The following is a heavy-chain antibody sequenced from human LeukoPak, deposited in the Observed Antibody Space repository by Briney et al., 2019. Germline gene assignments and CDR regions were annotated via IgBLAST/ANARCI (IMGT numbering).Heavy chain of an antibody. CDR2: ISYDGSNK. D-gene: IGHD3-16*02. J-gene: IGHJ4*02. CDR1: GFTFSSYA. V-gene: IGHV3-30-3*01. Sequence: GRSLRLSCAASGFTFSSYAMHWVRQAPGKGLEWVAVISYDGSNKYYADSVKGRFTISRDNSKNTLYLQMNSLRAEDTAVYYCARDRLRGLRLGELSLYLGFDYWGQGTLVTVSS. CDR3: ARDRLRGLRLGELSLYLGFDY.